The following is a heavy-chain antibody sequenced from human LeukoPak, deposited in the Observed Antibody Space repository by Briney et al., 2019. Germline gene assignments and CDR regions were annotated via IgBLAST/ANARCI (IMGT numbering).Heavy chain of an antibody. V-gene: IGHV3-23*01. D-gene: IGHD6-13*01. CDR3: AREQQLVENNWFDP. Sequence: GGSLRLSCAASGFSFSSYWMSWVRQAPGKGLEWVSAISGSGGSTYYADSVKGRFTISRDNSKNTLYLQMNSLRAEDTAVYYCAREQQLVENNWFDPWGQGTLVTVSS. J-gene: IGHJ5*02. CDR1: GFSFSSYW. CDR2: ISGSGGST.